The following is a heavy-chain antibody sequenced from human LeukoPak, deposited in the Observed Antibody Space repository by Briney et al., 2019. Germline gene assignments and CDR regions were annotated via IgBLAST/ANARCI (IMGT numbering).Heavy chain of an antibody. J-gene: IGHJ4*02. CDR1: GFAFSTYD. CDR3: ARELFGGSYYFDY. Sequence: GGSLRLSCAGSGFAFSTYDMNWVRQAPGKGLEWVSYISTSSSIYYADSVKGRFTISRDNAKNSLYLQMNSLRDEDTAVYYCARELFGGSYYFDYWGQGTLVTVSS. D-gene: IGHD1-26*01. V-gene: IGHV3-48*02. CDR2: ISTSSSI.